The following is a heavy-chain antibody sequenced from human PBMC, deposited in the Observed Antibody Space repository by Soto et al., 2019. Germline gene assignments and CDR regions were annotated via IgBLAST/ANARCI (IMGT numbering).Heavy chain of an antibody. CDR3: AKEAAAGRPRVDP. CDR1: GGTFNSYA. V-gene: IGHV1-69*01. D-gene: IGHD6-13*01. J-gene: IGHJ5*02. Sequence: QVQLVQSGAEVKKPGSSVKVSCKASGGTFNSYAINWVRQAPGQGLEWMGGIIPIFGSTTYSQNFQGRLTITADASTSTAYMELSSLTSEDTAVYYCAKEAAAGRPRVDPWGQGTLVTVSS. CDR2: IIPIFGST.